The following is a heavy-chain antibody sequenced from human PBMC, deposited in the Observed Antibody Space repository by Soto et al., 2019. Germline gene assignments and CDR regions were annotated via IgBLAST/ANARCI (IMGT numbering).Heavy chain of an antibody. J-gene: IGHJ5*02. CDR3: ARSQLSVWLVWRSWFNP. CDR1: GDSVSSNSAA. V-gene: IGHV6-1*01. Sequence: PSQTLSLTCAISGDSVSSNSAAWNWIRQSPSRGLEWLGRTYYRSKWYNDYAVSVKSRITINPDTSKNQFSLQLNSVTPEDTAVYYCARSQLSVWLVWRSWFNPWGQGNLVTAPQ. D-gene: IGHD6-19*01. CDR2: TYYRSKWYN.